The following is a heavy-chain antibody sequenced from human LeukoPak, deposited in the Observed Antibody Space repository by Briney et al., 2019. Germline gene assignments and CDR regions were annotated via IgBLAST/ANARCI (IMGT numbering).Heavy chain of an antibody. CDR3: AREPTLSLGFDY. V-gene: IGHV4-61*01. J-gene: IGHJ4*02. D-gene: IGHD2-15*01. CDR2: IYYSGST. CDR1: GGSISSSSYY. Sequence: SETLSLTCTVSGGSISSSSYYWGWIRQPPGKGLEWIGYIYYSGSTNYNPSLKSRVTISVDTSKNQFSLKLSSVTAADTAVYYCAREPTLSLGFDYWGQGTLVTVSS.